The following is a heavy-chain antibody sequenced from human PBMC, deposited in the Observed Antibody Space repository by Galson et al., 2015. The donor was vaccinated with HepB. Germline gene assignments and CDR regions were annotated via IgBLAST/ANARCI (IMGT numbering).Heavy chain of an antibody. CDR2: IYPGDSDT. V-gene: IGHV5-51*01. Sequence: QSGAEVKKPGDSLKISCKGSGYSFTSYWIGWVCQMPGKGLEWMGLIYPGDSDTRYSPSFQGQVTISADKSISTASLQWSSLKASDTAMYYCAGHKSSGWFSVEQGFDYWGQGTLVTVSS. CDR1: GYSFTSYW. D-gene: IGHD6-19*01. CDR3: AGHKSSGWFSVEQGFDY. J-gene: IGHJ4*02.